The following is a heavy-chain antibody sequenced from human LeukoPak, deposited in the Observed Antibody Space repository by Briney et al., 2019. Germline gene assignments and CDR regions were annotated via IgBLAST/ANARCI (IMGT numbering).Heavy chain of an antibody. D-gene: IGHD3-22*01. CDR2: INPNSGGT. Sequence: ASVKVSCKASGYTFTGYYMHWVRQAPGQGLEWMGWINPNSGGTNYAQKFQGRVTMTRDTSISTAYMELSRLRSDDTAVYYCARDLVYYDSSGYPDYWGQGTLVTDSS. CDR1: GYTFTGYY. V-gene: IGHV1-2*02. CDR3: ARDLVYYDSSGYPDY. J-gene: IGHJ4*02.